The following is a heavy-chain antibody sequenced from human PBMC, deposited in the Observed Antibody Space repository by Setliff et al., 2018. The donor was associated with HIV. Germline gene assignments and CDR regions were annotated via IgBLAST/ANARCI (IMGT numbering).Heavy chain of an antibody. CDR3: ARDYNYIFDS. CDR2: IRGKSDII. J-gene: IGHJ4*02. Sequence: GESLKISCVASSGSAFSDNPMNWVRQAPGKGLEWISHIRGKSDIIKYAESVMGRFTISRDNAKNSLYLEMNSLRAEDTAIYYCARDYNYIFDSWGQGVLVTVSS. D-gene: IGHD3-22*01. V-gene: IGHV3-48*01. CDR1: GSAFSDNP.